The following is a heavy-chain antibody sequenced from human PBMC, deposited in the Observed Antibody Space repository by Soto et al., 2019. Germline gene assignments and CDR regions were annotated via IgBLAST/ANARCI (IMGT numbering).Heavy chain of an antibody. Sequence: QLQLQESGSGLVKPSQTLSLTCAVSGGSISSGGYSWSWIRQPPGKGLEWIGYIYHSGSTYYNPALKNPITLSVDSSKNQYSPKLSSVTAADTAVYSCARVPGPWGQGTLVTVSS. CDR1: GGSISSGGYS. CDR2: IYHSGST. V-gene: IGHV4-30-2*01. J-gene: IGHJ5*02. CDR3: ARVPGP. D-gene: IGHD3-10*01.